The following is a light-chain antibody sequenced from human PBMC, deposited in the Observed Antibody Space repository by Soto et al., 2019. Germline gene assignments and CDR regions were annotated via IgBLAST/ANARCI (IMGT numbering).Light chain of an antibody. J-gene: IGKJ1*01. CDR2: DGS. CDR1: QGIGSY. V-gene: IGKV1-27*01. CDR3: QKYDGAPWT. Sequence: DIQMTQSPSSLSASVGDRVTITCRASQGIGSYLAWYQQRAGKVPNLLIYDGSTLQSGVPSRFSGSRYGTDFTLTISSLQPEDVATYYCQKYDGAPWTFGQGTNVEI.